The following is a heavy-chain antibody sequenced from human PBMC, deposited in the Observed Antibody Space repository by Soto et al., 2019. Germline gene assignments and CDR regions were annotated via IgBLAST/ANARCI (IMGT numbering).Heavy chain of an antibody. Sequence: GAPRLSFEGSGFTVCSHAITWVRQGPGEGPEWVSTITADGGTYYADSVKGRFAMSRDNSKNTLHLQMNNLRAEDTATYYCVKDKKYDILSAWDALDIWGHATLVTVSS. CDR1: GFTVCSHA. D-gene: IGHD3-9*01. CDR3: VKDKKYDILSAWDALDI. J-gene: IGHJ3*02. CDR2: ITADGGT. V-gene: IGHV3-23*01.